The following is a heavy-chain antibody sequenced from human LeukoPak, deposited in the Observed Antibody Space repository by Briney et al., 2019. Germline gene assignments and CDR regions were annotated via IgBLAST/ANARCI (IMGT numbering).Heavy chain of an antibody. Sequence: GGSLRLSCAASEFTFTAYGMQWVRQAPGKGLEWVAFVRYNGNDKYYADSVKGRFTISRDNSKNTVDLQMDSLRAEDTAVYYCAKAGSGWYAPYWGQGTLVTVS. CDR3: AKAGSGWYAPY. D-gene: IGHD6-19*01. CDR1: EFTFTAYG. J-gene: IGHJ4*02. CDR2: VRYNGNDK. V-gene: IGHV3-30*02.